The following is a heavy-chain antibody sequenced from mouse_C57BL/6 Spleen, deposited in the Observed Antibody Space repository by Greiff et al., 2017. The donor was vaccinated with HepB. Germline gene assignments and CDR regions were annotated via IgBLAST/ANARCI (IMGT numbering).Heavy chain of an antibody. CDR3: ASMTYGSSEYYFDY. V-gene: IGHV1-18*01. Sequence: EVQLQQSGPELVKPGASVKIPCKASGYTFTDYNMDWVKQSHGKSLEWIGDINPNNGGTIYNQKFKGKATLTVDKSSRTAYMELRSLTSEDTAVYYCASMTYGSSEYYFDYWGQGTTLTVSS. CDR2: INPNNGGT. D-gene: IGHD1-1*01. J-gene: IGHJ2*01. CDR1: GYTFTDYN.